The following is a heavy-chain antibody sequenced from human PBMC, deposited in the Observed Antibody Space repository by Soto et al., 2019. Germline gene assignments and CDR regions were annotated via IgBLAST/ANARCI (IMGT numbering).Heavy chain of an antibody. V-gene: IGHV4-34*01. CDR3: ASEYSSSSRYYYYGMDV. CDR2: INHSGST. D-gene: IGHD6-6*01. J-gene: IGHJ6*02. CDR1: GGSFSGYY. Sequence: SETLSLTCAVYGGSFSGYYWSWIRQPPGKGLEWIGEINHSGSTNYNPSLKSRVTISVDTSKNQFSLKLSSVTAADTAVYYCASEYSSSSRYYYYGMDVWGQGTTVTVSS.